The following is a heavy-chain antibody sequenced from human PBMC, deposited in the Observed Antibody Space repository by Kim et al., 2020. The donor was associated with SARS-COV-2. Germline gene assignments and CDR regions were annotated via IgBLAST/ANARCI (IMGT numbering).Heavy chain of an antibody. CDR2: IYYSGST. D-gene: IGHD6-19*01. J-gene: IGHJ4*02. Sequence: SETLSLTCTVSGGSISSYYWSWIRQPPGKGLEWIGYIYYSGSTNYNPSLKSRVTISVDTSKNQFSLKLSSVTAADTAVYYCASSEVVSSGWNFDYWGQGTLVTVSS. CDR3: ASSEVVSSGWNFDY. V-gene: IGHV4-59*01. CDR1: GGSISSYY.